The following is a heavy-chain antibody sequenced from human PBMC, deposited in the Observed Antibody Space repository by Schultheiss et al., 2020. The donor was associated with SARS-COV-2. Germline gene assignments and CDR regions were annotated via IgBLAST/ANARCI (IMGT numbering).Heavy chain of an antibody. V-gene: IGHV3-11*01. D-gene: IGHD3-10*01. J-gene: IGHJ5*02. CDR2: ISSSGSTK. CDR1: GFTFSDYY. CDR3: ARGNTIKDWFDP. Sequence: GESLKISCAASGFTFSDYYMSWIRQAPGKGLEWVSYISSSGSTKYYADSVKGRFTISRDNAKNSLYLQMNSLRAEDTAVYYCARGNTIKDWFDPWGQGTLVTVSS.